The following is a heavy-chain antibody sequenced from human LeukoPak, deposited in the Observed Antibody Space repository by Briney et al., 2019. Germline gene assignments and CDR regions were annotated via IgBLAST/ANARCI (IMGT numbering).Heavy chain of an antibody. CDR2: ISHEGGNT. V-gene: IGHV3-30-3*01. Sequence: SGGSLRLSCAASGFIFSNFAMLGVRQAPGKGLEWLAVISHEGGNTNYADSVKGRFTVSRDNSKNTLFLQMNTLKFEDTSFYYCARDWDPLPTAIGSAAFDLWGQGTLVTVSS. CDR3: ARDWDPLPTAIGSAAFDL. J-gene: IGHJ3*01. CDR1: GFIFSNFA. D-gene: IGHD2-21*02.